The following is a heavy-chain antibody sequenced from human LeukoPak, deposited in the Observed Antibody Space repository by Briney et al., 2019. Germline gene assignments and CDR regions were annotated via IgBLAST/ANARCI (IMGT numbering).Heavy chain of an antibody. Sequence: SETLSLTCTVSGGSISSGNNYWSWIRQPAGKGLEWIGRIYTTGSTNYNPSLKSRVTISEDTSKNQLSLKLSSVTAADTAVYYCAVVPAAIGSFYFDYWGQGTLVTVSS. D-gene: IGHD2-2*02. CDR3: AVVPAAIGSFYFDY. CDR1: GGSISSGNNY. J-gene: IGHJ4*02. CDR2: IYTTGST. V-gene: IGHV4-61*02.